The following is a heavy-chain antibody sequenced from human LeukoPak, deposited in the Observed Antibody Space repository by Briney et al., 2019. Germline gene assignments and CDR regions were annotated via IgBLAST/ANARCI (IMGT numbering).Heavy chain of an antibody. CDR3: AKGLFGPYYYYYMDV. CDR1: GFTFSSYG. V-gene: IGHV3-30*02. D-gene: IGHD3-22*01. J-gene: IGHJ6*03. Sequence: GGSLRLSCAASGFTFSSYGVHWVRQAPGKGLEWVAFIRYDGSNRYYADSVKGRFTISRDNSKNTLYLQMNSLRAEDTAVYYCAKGLFGPYYYYYMDVWGKGTTVTVSS. CDR2: IRYDGSNR.